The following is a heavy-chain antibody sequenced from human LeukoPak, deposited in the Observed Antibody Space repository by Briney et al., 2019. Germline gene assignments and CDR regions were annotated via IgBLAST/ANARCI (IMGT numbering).Heavy chain of an antibody. CDR2: INYSGST. CDR1: GGSFSGYY. D-gene: IGHD2-15*01. J-gene: IGHJ5*02. Sequence: SETLSLTCAVYGGSFSGYYWSWIRQPPGKGLEWIGEINYSGSTNYNPSLKSRVTISVDTSKNQFSLKLSSVTAADTAVYYCARLPTYCSGGSCYNGINWFDPWGQGTLVTVSS. CDR3: ARLPTYCSGGSCYNGINWFDP. V-gene: IGHV4-34*01.